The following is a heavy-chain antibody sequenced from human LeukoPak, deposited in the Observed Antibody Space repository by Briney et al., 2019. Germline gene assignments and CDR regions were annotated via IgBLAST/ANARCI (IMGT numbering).Heavy chain of an antibody. J-gene: IGHJ6*02. CDR2: ISYDGSNK. CDR1: GFTFSSYA. V-gene: IGHV3-30*04. CDR3: AKDIADIVVVPAPHVLYYYYGMDV. D-gene: IGHD2-2*01. Sequence: LTGRSLRLSCAASGFTFSSYAMHWVRQAPGKGLEWVAVISYDGSNKYYADSVKGRFTISRDNSKNTLYLQMNSLRAEDTAVYYCAKDIADIVVVPAPHVLYYYYGMDVWGQGTTVTVSS.